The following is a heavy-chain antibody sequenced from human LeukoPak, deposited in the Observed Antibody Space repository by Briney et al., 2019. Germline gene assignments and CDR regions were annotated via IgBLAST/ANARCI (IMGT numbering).Heavy chain of an antibody. CDR1: GGSFSAYY. V-gene: IGHV4-34*01. CDR2: INHSGST. J-gene: IGHJ4*02. Sequence: SETLSLTCAVYGGSFSAYYWSWIRQPPGKGLGWIGEINHSGSTNYNPSLKSRVTISVDTSKNQFSLKLSSVTAADTAVYYCARGQTKCYYGSGSYDYWGQGTLVTVSS. D-gene: IGHD3-10*01. CDR3: ARGQTKCYYGSGSYDY.